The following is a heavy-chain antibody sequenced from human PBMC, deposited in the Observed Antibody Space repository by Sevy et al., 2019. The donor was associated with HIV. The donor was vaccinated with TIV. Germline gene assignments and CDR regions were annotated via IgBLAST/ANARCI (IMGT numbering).Heavy chain of an antibody. D-gene: IGHD1-26*01. CDR3: ARESGSYGYYYGMDV. CDR1: GGTFSSYA. Sequence: ASVKVSCKASGGTFSSYAISWVRQAPGQGLEWMGGLIPSFGTANYAQKFQGRVTITADESTKTAYMELSSLRSEDTAVYYCARESGSYGYYYGMDVWGQGTTVTVSS. V-gene: IGHV1-69*13. CDR2: LIPSFGTA. J-gene: IGHJ6*02.